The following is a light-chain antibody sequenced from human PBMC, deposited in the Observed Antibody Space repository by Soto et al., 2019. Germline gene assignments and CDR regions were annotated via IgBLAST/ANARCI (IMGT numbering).Light chain of an antibody. CDR1: SSDVGGYNY. CDR2: DVS. CDR3: CSYAGSVV. Sequence: QSVLTQPRSVSGSPGQSVTMSCTGTSSDVGGYNYVSWYQQHPGKAPKLMIYDVSKRPSGVPDRFSGSKSGNTASLTISGLQAEDEADYYCCSYAGSVVFGGGTKLTVL. J-gene: IGLJ2*01. V-gene: IGLV2-11*01.